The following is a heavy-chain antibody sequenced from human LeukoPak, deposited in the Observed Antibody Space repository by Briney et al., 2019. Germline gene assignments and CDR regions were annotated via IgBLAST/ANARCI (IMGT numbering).Heavy chain of an antibody. V-gene: IGHV3-23*01. CDR1: GFTFSSYA. D-gene: IGHD6-19*01. Sequence: GGSLRLSCAASGFTFSSYAMSWVRQAPGKGLEWVSAISGSGGSTYYADSVKGRFTISRDNSKNTLYLQMNSLRAEDTAVYYCAKERDAVAAYYYYYGMDVWGKGTTVTVSS. CDR2: ISGSGGST. CDR3: AKERDAVAAYYYYYGMDV. J-gene: IGHJ6*04.